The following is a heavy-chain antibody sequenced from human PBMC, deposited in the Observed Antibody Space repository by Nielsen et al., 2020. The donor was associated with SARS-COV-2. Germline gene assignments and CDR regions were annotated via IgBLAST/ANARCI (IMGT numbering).Heavy chain of an antibody. V-gene: IGHV4-30-2*01. J-gene: IGHJ5*02. Sequence: TMSPTSVLSAASISSGGYSWSWIRQPRGKGREWFGYMNVIWSTYYNPSLKSRVTISVARSKNQFSLKLSSVTAADTAVYYGASDRYCSGGSCPYPWFDPWGQGTLVTVSS. CDR2: MNVIWST. D-gene: IGHD2-15*01. CDR1: AASISSGGYS. CDR3: ASDRYCSGGSCPYPWFDP.